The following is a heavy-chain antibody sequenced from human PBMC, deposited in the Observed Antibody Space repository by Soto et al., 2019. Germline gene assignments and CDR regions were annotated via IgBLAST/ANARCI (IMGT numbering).Heavy chain of an antibody. CDR3: ARSLSALFSLGDFNY. J-gene: IGHJ4*02. D-gene: IGHD2-21*01. CDR2: ISGSGTST. Sequence: EVRLLESGGGLVQPGGSLRLSCAASGFTFSRYALNWVRQAPGKGLEWVAEISGSGTSTYYAPSVKGRFIISSDSSKNTFYLRMNSLRAEDTAMYYCARSLSALFSLGDFNYWGQGALVTVSS. CDR1: GFTFSRYA. V-gene: IGHV3-23*01.